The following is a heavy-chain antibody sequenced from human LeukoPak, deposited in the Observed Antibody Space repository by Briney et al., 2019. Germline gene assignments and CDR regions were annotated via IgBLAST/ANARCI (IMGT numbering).Heavy chain of an antibody. CDR1: GFTFSSYA. D-gene: IGHD3-9*01. J-gene: IGHJ3*02. Sequence: PGGSLRLSCAASGFTFSSYAMSWVRQAPGKGLEWVSAISGSGGSTNYAPSVKGRFTISRDNSKHTLYLQMNSLRAEDTAVYYCAKDHDILTEGNAFDIWGQGTMVTVSS. CDR2: ISGSGGST. V-gene: IGHV3-23*01. CDR3: AKDHDILTEGNAFDI.